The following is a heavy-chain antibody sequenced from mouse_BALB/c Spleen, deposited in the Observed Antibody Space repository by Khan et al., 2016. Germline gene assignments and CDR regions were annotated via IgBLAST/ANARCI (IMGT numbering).Heavy chain of an antibody. V-gene: IGHV1-69*01. CDR1: GYTFTDYW. Sequence: QVQLQQPGAELVMPGASVKMSCKASGYTFTDYWMHWVKQRPGQGLEWIGAIDTSDSYTSYNQKFKGKATLTVDESSSTAYMQLSSLTSEDSAVYYCERAGRFSWFAYWGQGTLVTVSA. CDR3: ERAGRFSWFAY. J-gene: IGHJ3*01. CDR2: IDTSDSYT.